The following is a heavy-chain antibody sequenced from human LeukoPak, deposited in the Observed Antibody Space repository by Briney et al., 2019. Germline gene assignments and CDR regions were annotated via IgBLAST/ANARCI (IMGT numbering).Heavy chain of an antibody. J-gene: IGHJ6*02. CDR2: IVVDSGNT. Sequence: SVKVSCKASGFTFTSSAVQWVRQAHGQRLEWIGWIVVDSGNTYYAQKFQERVTITRDMSTSTAYMELSSLRSEDTAVYYCAALGGFGDLNLYYYYGLDVWGQGTTVTVSS. D-gene: IGHD3-10*01. CDR1: GFTFTSSA. CDR3: AALGGFGDLNLYYYYGLDV. V-gene: IGHV1-58*01.